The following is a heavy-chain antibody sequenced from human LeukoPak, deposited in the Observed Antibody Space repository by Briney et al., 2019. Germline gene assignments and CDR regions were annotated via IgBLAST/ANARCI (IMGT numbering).Heavy chain of an antibody. D-gene: IGHD5-12*01. Sequence: GGSLRLSCAASGFTFSTYAMSWVRQAPGKGLEWVSSVSGGSAGSTYYADSGKGRFTISRDNAKNSLYLQMNSLRAEDTAVYYCARDGQDFMVATGGFDYWGQGTLVTVSS. CDR2: VSGGSAGST. CDR1: GFTFSTYA. J-gene: IGHJ4*02. V-gene: IGHV3-23*01. CDR3: ARDGQDFMVATGGFDY.